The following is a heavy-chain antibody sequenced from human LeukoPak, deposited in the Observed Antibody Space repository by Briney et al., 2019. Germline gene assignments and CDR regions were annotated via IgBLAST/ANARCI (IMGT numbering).Heavy chain of an antibody. D-gene: IGHD5-12*01. CDR1: GFTFGSYW. CDR3: ARDSGNSGYGIHDY. V-gene: IGHV3-7*01. CDR2: IKPDGREK. Sequence: GGSLRLSCAASGFTFGSYWMTWVRQAPGKGLEWVANIKPDGREKNYVDSVKGRFTISRDNAKNSLYLQINSLRAEDTAVYYCARDSGNSGYGIHDYWGQGTLVTVSS. J-gene: IGHJ4*02.